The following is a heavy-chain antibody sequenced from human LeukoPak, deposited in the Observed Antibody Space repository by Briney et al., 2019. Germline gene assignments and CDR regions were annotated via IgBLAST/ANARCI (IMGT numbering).Heavy chain of an antibody. V-gene: IGHV3-23*01. CDR3: AKALGSWPAAGLFDI. J-gene: IGHJ3*02. CDR2: ISGSGGST. Sequence: PGGSLRLSCAASEFTFSSYAMSWVRQAPGKGLEWVSAISGSGGSTYYADSVKGRFTISRDNSKNTLYLQMNSLRAEDTAVYYCAKALGSWPAAGLFDIWGQGTMVTVSS. CDR1: EFTFSSYA. D-gene: IGHD6-13*01.